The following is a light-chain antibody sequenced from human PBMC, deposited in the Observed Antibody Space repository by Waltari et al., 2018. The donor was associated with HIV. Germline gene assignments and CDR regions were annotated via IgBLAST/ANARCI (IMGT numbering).Light chain of an antibody. Sequence: VLTQSPATLSVSPGGRATLSCRVSQSVSNNLAWYQQKPGQPPRLLIHDASIRATGLPARFTGRGSGTEFTLTLSNVQSEDFAVYYWQQYNSWPPSFGPGTKVDIK. V-gene: IGKV3-15*01. CDR3: QQYNSWPPS. CDR2: DAS. CDR1: QSVSNN. J-gene: IGKJ3*01.